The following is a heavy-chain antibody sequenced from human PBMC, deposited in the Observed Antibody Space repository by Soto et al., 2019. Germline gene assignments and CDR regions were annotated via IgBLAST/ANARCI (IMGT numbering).Heavy chain of an antibody. D-gene: IGHD2-15*01. CDR3: VKDRWIDY. V-gene: IGHV3-64D*06. CDR1: GFTFSSYA. J-gene: IGHJ4*02. CDR2: ISHNGGTT. Sequence: LRLSCSVSGFTFSSYAMHWVRQVPGKGLEYVSSISHNGGTTYYPDSVKGRFTISRDNSKNTLYLQMSSLRVEDTAVYYCVKDRWIDYWGQGALVTVSS.